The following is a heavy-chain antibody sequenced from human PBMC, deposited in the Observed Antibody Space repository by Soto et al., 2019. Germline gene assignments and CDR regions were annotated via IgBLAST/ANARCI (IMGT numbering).Heavy chain of an antibody. Sequence: VQLQESGPGLVKPSETLSLTCTVSGGSISSDYWSWIRQPPGKGLEWIGYVYYSGSTKYNSSLRSRDXXXIXXSKNQFSLKLTSVTAADTAVYYCARDFTGDYYFDYWGQGALVTVSS. CDR1: GGSISSDY. D-gene: IGHD4-17*01. V-gene: IGHV4-59*01. CDR2: VYYSGST. J-gene: IGHJ4*02. CDR3: ARDFTGDYYFDY.